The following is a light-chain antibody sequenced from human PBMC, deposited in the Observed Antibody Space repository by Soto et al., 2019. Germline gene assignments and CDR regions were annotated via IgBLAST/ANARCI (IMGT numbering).Light chain of an antibody. CDR2: GAS. CDR1: QSISSDY. Sequence: EIVLAQSPGTLSLSPGERATLSCRASQSISSDYLAWYQQKPGQAPRLLIYGASSRASGIPDRFSGSGSGTDFTLSISRLEPEDFAVYYCQHSNRSPWAFGPGTRVEIK. J-gene: IGKJ1*01. CDR3: QHSNRSPWA. V-gene: IGKV3-20*01.